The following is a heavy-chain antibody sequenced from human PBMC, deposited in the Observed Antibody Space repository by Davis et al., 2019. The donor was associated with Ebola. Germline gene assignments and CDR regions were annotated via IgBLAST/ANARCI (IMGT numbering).Heavy chain of an antibody. CDR3: ARSRYSGYDEYYFDY. D-gene: IGHD5-12*01. V-gene: IGHV3-74*01. Sequence: GESLKISCAASGFTFSSYWMHWVRQAPGKGLVWVSHINSDGSTTNYADSVKGRFTISRDNAKNTLYLQMNSLRAEDTAVYYCARSRYSGYDEYYFDYWGQGTLVTVSS. J-gene: IGHJ4*02. CDR2: INSDGSTT. CDR1: GFTFSSYW.